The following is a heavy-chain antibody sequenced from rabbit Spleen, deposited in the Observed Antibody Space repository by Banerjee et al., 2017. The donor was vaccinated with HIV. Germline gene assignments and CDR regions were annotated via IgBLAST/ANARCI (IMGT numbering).Heavy chain of an antibody. V-gene: IGHV1S40*01. D-gene: IGHD8-1*01. CDR3: ARDGAGGSYFAL. Sequence: QQLVESGGGLVKPGASLTLTCTASGVSFSFSSYMCWVRQAPGKGLEWIACIEVGSSDFTYFATWAKGRFTISKTSSTTVTLQMTSLTAADTATYFCARDGAGGSYFALWGPGTLVTVS. J-gene: IGHJ4*01. CDR2: IEVGSSDFT. CDR1: GVSFSFSSY.